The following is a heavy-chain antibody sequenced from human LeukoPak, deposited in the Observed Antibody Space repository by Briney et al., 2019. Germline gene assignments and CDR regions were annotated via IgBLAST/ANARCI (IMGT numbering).Heavy chain of an antibody. V-gene: IGHV4-61*02. CDR1: GGSISSGSYC. J-gene: IGHJ4*02. Sequence: SETLSLTCSVSGGSISSGSYCWCWIRQPAGERLEWIGRIYINGTTDYNSTLKTRVTMSIDTSKNAFSLKLTSVTAADTAVYYCARGYCRGGSCPTFDYWGQGTLVTVSS. CDR3: ARGYCRGGSCPTFDY. D-gene: IGHD2-15*01. CDR2: IYINGTT.